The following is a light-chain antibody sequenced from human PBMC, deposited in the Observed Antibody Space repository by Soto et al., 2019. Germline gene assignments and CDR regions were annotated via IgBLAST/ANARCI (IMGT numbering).Light chain of an antibody. CDR3: VLYMGSGISV. CDR1: SGSVSTSYF. CDR2: STN. J-gene: IGLJ2*01. Sequence: VVTQEPSFSVSPGGTVTLTCGLSSGSVSTSYFPSWYQQTPGQPPRTLIYSTNTRSSGVPDRFSGSILGNKAALTITGAQADDESDYYCVLYMGSGISVFGGGTKVTVL. V-gene: IGLV8-61*01.